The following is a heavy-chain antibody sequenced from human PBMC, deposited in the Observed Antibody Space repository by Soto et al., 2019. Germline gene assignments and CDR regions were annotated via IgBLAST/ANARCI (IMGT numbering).Heavy chain of an antibody. V-gene: IGHV1-46*01. D-gene: IGHD1-1*01. Sequence: GASVKVSCKAPGYTLTSLFMHWMREAPGKRLEWMGIIDPSAGSTTYAQQLKGRVRMTKDTFTSTVFMELSSLRSEDTAVYYCARSPRPTGTTLYYFDSWGQRTLVTVSS. CDR3: ARSPRPTGTTLYYFDS. J-gene: IGHJ4*02. CDR1: GYTLTSLF. CDR2: IDPSAGST.